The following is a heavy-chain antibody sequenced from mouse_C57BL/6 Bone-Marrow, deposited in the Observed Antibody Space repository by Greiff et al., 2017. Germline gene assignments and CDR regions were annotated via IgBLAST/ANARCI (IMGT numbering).Heavy chain of an antibody. CDR1: GFTFTDYY. CDR2: IRNKANGYTT. J-gene: IGHJ4*01. D-gene: IGHD2-5*01. CDR3: ARSTIVTHYYAMDY. Sequence: DVKLVESGGGLVQPGGSLSLSCAASGFTFTDYYMSWVRQPPGKALEWLGFIRNKANGYTTEYSASVKGRFTISRDNSQSILYLQMNSLRAEDSATYYCARSTIVTHYYAMDYWGQGTSVTVSS. V-gene: IGHV7-3*01.